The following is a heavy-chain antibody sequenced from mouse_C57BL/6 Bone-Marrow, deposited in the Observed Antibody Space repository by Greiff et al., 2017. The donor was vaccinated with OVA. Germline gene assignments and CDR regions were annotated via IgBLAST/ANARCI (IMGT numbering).Heavy chain of an antibody. Sequence: QVQLQQSGAELAKPGASVKLSCKASGYTFTSYWMHWVKQRPGQGLEWIGYINPSSGYTKYNQKFKDKATLTADKSSSTAYMQLSSLTYEDSAVYYCARGPGLIYYDYDVVHYFDYWGQGTTLTVSS. J-gene: IGHJ2*01. D-gene: IGHD2-4*01. CDR2: INPSSGYT. CDR1: GYTFTSYW. V-gene: IGHV1-7*01. CDR3: ARGPGLIYYDYDVVHYFDY.